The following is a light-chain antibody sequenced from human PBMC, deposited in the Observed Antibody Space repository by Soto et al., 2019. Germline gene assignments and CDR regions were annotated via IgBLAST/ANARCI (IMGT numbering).Light chain of an antibody. J-gene: IGKJ1*01. V-gene: IGKV3-15*01. CDR1: QSVSSN. CDR3: QHYNNWPRT. CDR2: DSS. Sequence: EVVMTQSPATLSVSPGERATLSCRASQSVSSNLAWYQQKPGQAPSLLIYDSSTRTTGIPASFSGSGSGTEFTLTIDRLHYEYVAFYYCQHYNNWPRTFGQGTKVELK.